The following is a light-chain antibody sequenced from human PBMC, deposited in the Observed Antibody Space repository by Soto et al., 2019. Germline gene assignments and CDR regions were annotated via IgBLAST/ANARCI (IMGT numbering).Light chain of an antibody. J-gene: IGKJ1*01. CDR1: QSISSS. Sequence: EIVMTQSPATLSVSPGERATLSCRASQSISSSLAWYQQKPGQAPRLLIYGASTRATGVPARFSGSGSRTEFTLTISSLQSEDSAIYYCHQYKHWPRGTFGQGTKVEIK. CDR3: HQYKHWPRGT. CDR2: GAS. V-gene: IGKV3-15*01.